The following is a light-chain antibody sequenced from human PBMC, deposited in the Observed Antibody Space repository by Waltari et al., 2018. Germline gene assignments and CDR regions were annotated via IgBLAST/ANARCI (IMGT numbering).Light chain of an antibody. CDR3: QVWDSRSDHVV. Sequence: SYVLAQPPSVSVAPGKTATITCEGDDIGNQNVHWYQQKPGQAPILVIYYDRDRPTGIPERFSGSTSGNTATLTVSRAEAGDEADYFCQVWDSRSDHVVFGGGTKLTVL. CDR2: YDR. V-gene: IGLV3-21*04. J-gene: IGLJ2*01. CDR1: DIGNQN.